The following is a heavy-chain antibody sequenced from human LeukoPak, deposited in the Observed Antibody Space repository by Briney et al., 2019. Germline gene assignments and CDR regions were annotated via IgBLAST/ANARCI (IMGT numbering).Heavy chain of an antibody. CDR2: INPNSGGT. D-gene: IGHD3-22*01. CDR3: ARDSEYYYDSSGYEPYAFDI. Sequence: ASVKVSCKASGYTFTGYYMHWVRQAPGQGLEWMGWINPNSGGTNYAQKFQGRVTMTRDTSISTAYMELSRLRSDDTAAYYCARDSEYYYDSSGYEPYAFDIWGQGTMVTVSS. J-gene: IGHJ3*02. V-gene: IGHV1-2*02. CDR1: GYTFTGYY.